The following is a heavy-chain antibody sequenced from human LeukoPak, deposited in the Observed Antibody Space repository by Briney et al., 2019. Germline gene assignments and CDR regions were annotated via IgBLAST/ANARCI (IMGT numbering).Heavy chain of an antibody. D-gene: IGHD6-6*01. J-gene: IGHJ4*02. CDR2: ISRSSSYL. Sequence: GGSLRLSCAASGFTFSSYSMNWVRQAPGKGLEWVSSISRSSSYLYYADSVKGRFTISRDSAKNSLYLQMNSLRAEDTAVYYCARDFRPYSSSPFDYWGQGTLVTVSS. V-gene: IGHV3-21*01. CDR1: GFTFSSYS. CDR3: ARDFRPYSSSPFDY.